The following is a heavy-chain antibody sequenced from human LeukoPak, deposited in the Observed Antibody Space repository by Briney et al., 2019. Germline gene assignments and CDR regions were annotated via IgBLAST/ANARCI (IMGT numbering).Heavy chain of an antibody. V-gene: IGHV3-7*01. CDR1: GFTFSLYW. CDR2: IKPDGIET. J-gene: IGHJ4*02. D-gene: IGHD1-26*01. Sequence: GGSLRLSCAASGFTFSLYWMSWVRQVPGKGLEWLANIKPDGIETYHVDSVRGRFTISRDNARNSLYLQMNSVRAEDTGVYYCARDMDNYYVSIDCWGQGTLVTVSS. CDR3: ARDMDNYYVSIDC.